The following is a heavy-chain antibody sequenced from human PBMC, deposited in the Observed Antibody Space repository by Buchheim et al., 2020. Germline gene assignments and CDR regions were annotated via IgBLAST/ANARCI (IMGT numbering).Heavy chain of an antibody. D-gene: IGHD3-10*01. V-gene: IGHV1-46*01. CDR2: INPSGGST. CDR1: GYTFTSYY. CDR3: ARDLTGGSGSRYYGMDV. Sequence: QVQLVQSGAEVKKPGASVKVSCKASGYTFTSYYMHWVRQAPGQGLEWMGIINPSGGSTSYAQKFQGRVTMTRDPSPSTVYMELSSLRSEDTAVYYCARDLTGGSGSRYYGMDVWGQGTT. J-gene: IGHJ6*02.